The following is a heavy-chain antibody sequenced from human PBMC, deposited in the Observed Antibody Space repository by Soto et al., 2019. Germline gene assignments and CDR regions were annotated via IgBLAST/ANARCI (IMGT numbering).Heavy chain of an antibody. CDR3: AKARVVVAVNGYYFDY. J-gene: IGHJ4*02. CDR2: ISGSGGST. CDR1: GFTFSSYA. V-gene: IGHV3-23*01. Sequence: GSLRLSCAASGFTFSSYAMSWVRQAPGKGLEWVSAISGSGGSTYYADSVKGRFTISRDNSKNTLYLQMNSLRAEDTAVYYCAKARVVVAVNGYYFDYWGQGTLVTVSS. D-gene: IGHD2-15*01.